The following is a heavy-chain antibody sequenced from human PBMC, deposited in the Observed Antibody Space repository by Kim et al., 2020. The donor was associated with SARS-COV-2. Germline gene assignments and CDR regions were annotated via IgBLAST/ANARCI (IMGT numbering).Heavy chain of an antibody. CDR3: ARVPVGNTYYYGMDV. V-gene: IGHV1-69*13. Sequence: SVKVSCKASGGTFSSYAISWVRQAPGQGLEWMGGIIPIFGTANYAQKFQGRVTITADESTSTAYMELSSLRSEDTAVYYCARVPVGNTYYYGMDVWGQGTTVTVSS. CDR2: IIPIFGTA. CDR1: GGTFSSYA. D-gene: IGHD2-15*01. J-gene: IGHJ6*02.